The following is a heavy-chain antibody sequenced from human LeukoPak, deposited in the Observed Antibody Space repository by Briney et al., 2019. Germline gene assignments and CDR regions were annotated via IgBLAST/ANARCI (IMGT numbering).Heavy chain of an antibody. V-gene: IGHV3-7*04. D-gene: IGHD5-18*01. J-gene: IGHJ4*02. CDR3: SRGPLPVTYSYDY. CDR2: IKQDGSDK. CDR1: GFNFSSYA. Sequence: PGGSLRLSCAASGFNFSSYAMSWVRQAPGKGLGWVANIKQDGSDKKYVDSVKGRFTISRDNAKNSLYLQMNSLRADDTAVYYCSRGPLPVTYSYDYWGQGTLVTVSS.